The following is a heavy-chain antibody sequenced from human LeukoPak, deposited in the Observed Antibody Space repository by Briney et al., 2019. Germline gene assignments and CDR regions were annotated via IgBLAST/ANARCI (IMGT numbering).Heavy chain of an antibody. CDR2: IYTSGST. Sequence: SETLSLTCTVSGGSISSGSYYWSWLRQPAGKGLEWIGRIYTSGSTNYNPSLKSRVTISVDTSKNQFSLKLSSVTAADTAVYYCARERRGYYYYYMDVWGKGTTVTVSS. J-gene: IGHJ6*03. V-gene: IGHV4-61*02. CDR1: GGSISSGSYY. D-gene: IGHD1-1*01. CDR3: ARERRGYYYYYMDV.